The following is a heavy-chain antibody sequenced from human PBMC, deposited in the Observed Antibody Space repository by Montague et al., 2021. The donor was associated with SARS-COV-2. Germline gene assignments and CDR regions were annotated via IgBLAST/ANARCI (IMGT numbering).Heavy chain of an antibody. J-gene: IGHJ6*03. CDR3: TTDPDIVVVPAAGGTYYMDV. Sequence: SLRLSWAASGFTFSNAWMSWVRQAPGKGLEWVGRIKSKTDGGTTDYAAPVKGRFTISRDDSKNTLYLQMNSLRTEDTAVYYCTTDPDIVVVPAAGGTYYMDVWGKGTTVTVSS. CDR1: GFTFSNAW. D-gene: IGHD2-2*01. V-gene: IGHV3-15*01. CDR2: IKSKTDGGTT.